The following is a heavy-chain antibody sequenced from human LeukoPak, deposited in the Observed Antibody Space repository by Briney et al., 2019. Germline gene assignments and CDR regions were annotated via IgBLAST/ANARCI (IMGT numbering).Heavy chain of an antibody. CDR3: ARRNGNYYGSGKFFHY. D-gene: IGHD3-10*01. CDR1: GNSISSGYY. Sequence: PSETLSLTCTVSGNSISSGYYRGWIRQPPGKGLEWIGSIYHSGSTYYNPSLKSRVTISVDTSKNQFSLKLSSVTAADTAVYYCARRNGNYYGSGKFFHYWGQGALVTVSS. CDR2: IYHSGST. V-gene: IGHV4-38-2*02. J-gene: IGHJ4*02.